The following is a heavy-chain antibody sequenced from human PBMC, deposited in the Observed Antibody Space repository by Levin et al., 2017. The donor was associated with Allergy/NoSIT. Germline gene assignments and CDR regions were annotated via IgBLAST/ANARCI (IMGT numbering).Heavy chain of an antibody. V-gene: IGHV3-30*04. CDR2: ISYDGSNK. D-gene: IGHD3-22*01. J-gene: IGHJ4*02. Sequence: SCAASGFTFSSYAMHWVRQAPGKGLEWVAVISYDGSNKYYADSVKGRFTISRDNSKNTLYLQMNSLRAEDTAVYYCARDYYDSSAKYRGHFDYWGQGTLVTVSS. CDR3: ARDYYDSSAKYRGHFDY. CDR1: GFTFSSYA.